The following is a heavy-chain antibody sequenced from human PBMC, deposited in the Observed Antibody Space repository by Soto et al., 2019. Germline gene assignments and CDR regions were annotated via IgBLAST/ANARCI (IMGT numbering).Heavy chain of an antibody. CDR2: IYYSGST. Sequence: QVQLQESGPGLVKPSQTLSLTCTVSGGSISSGGYYWSWIRQHPGKGLEWIGYIYYSGSTYSNPTLQSRVTISVDTSKNQFSLKLSSVTAADTAVYYCARVCGGDCHYGMDVWGQGTTVTVSS. V-gene: IGHV4-31*03. D-gene: IGHD2-21*02. J-gene: IGHJ6*02. CDR3: ARVCGGDCHYGMDV. CDR1: GGSISSGGYY.